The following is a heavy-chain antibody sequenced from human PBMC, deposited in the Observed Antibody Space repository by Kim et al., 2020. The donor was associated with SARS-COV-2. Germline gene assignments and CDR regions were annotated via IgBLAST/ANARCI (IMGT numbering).Heavy chain of an antibody. CDR3: AKDQEQQLVNSAFDI. D-gene: IGHD6-13*01. J-gene: IGHJ3*02. CDR1: GFTFSSYG. CDR2: ISYDGSNK. Sequence: GGSLRLSCGASGFTFSSYGMHWVRQAPGKGLEWVAVISYDGSNKYYADSVKGRFTISRDNSKNTLYLQMNSLRAEDTAVYYCAKDQEQQLVNSAFDIWGQGTMVTVSS. V-gene: IGHV3-30*18.